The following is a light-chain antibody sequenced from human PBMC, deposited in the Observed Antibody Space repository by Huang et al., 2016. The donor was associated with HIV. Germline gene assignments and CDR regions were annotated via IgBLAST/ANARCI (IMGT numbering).Light chain of an antibody. CDR1: QSLLHSNGYNY. J-gene: IGKJ2*01. CDR2: LGS. Sequence: DIVMTQSPLSLPVTPGEPASMSCRSSQSLLHSNGYNYLGSYLQKQGQSPQLLIYLGSHRASGVPDRFSGSGSGTDFALKISRVEAEDVGIYYCMQALQTPPYTFGQGTKLEIK. V-gene: IGKV2-28*01. CDR3: MQALQTPPYT.